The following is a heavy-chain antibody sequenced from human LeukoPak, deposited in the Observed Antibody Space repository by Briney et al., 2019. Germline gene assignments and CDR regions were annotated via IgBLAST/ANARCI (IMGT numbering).Heavy chain of an antibody. CDR3: ARGTTVTTGFDY. Sequence: GGSLRLSCAASGFTLSRYWMSWVRQAPGKGLEWVANIKQDGSEKYYVDSVKGRFTISRDNAKNSLYLQMISLRAEDTAVYYCARGTTVTTGFDYWGQGTLVTVSS. J-gene: IGHJ4*02. V-gene: IGHV3-7*03. CDR2: IKQDGSEK. CDR1: GFTLSRYW. D-gene: IGHD4-17*01.